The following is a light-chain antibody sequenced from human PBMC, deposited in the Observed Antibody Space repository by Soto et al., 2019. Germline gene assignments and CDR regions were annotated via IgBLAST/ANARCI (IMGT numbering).Light chain of an antibody. CDR3: QQLNTYPFI. Sequence: DIQLTQSPSFLSASVGDRVTITCRASRGIDTYLAWYQQKPGKAPKLLIYAASFLQSGVPSRFSGSGSGTEFTLTISSLQPEDFAAYYCQQLNTYPFIFGQGTRLEI. J-gene: IGKJ5*01. V-gene: IGKV1-9*01. CDR1: RGIDTY. CDR2: AAS.